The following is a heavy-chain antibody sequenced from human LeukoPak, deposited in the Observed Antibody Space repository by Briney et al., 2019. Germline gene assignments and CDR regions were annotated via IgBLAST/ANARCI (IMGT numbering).Heavy chain of an antibody. D-gene: IGHD3-16*02. V-gene: IGHV1-46*01. Sequence: ASVKVSCKASGGTFSSYGISWVRQAPGQGLEWMGIINPSGGSTSYAQKFQGRVTMTRDTSTSTVYMELSSLRSEGTAVYYCARSLTGLYLDASDIWGQGTMVTVSS. CDR2: INPSGGST. CDR3: ARSLTGLYLDASDI. J-gene: IGHJ3*02. CDR1: GGTFSSYG.